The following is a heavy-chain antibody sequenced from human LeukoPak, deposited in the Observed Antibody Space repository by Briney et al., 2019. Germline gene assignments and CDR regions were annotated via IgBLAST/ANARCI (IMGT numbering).Heavy chain of an antibody. D-gene: IGHD1-26*01. Sequence: KPSETLSLTCTVSGGSIRSSSYYWGWIRQPPGKGLEWIGTIYYGGSTYYNPSLKSRVTISGDTSKNQFSLKLSSVTATDTAVYYCAIPSPYSGSFFDYWGQGTLVTVSS. CDR3: AIPSPYSGSFFDY. CDR2: IYYGGST. CDR1: GGSIRSSSYY. J-gene: IGHJ4*02. V-gene: IGHV4-39*01.